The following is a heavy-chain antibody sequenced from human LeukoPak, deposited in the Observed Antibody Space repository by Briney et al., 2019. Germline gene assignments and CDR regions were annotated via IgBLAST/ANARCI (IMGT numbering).Heavy chain of an antibody. V-gene: IGHV4-61*02. CDR2: IYTSGST. CDR1: GGSIAGTSFY. Sequence: SQTLSLTCTVSGGSIAGTSFYWSWIRQPAGKGLEWIGRIYTSGSTNYNPSLKSRVTISLDTSKNQFSLKLSSVTAADTAVYYCARTTEGGYSNGYFYYYYMDVWGKGTTVTISS. J-gene: IGHJ6*03. CDR3: ARTTEGGYSNGYFYYYYMDV. D-gene: IGHD4-11*01.